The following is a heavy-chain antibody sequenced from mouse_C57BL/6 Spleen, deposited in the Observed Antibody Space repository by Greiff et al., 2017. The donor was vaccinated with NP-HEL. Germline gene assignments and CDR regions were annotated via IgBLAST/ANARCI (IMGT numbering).Heavy chain of an antibody. CDR1: GYTFTSYW. J-gene: IGHJ1*03. CDR2: IHPNSGST. CDR3: AIARQRGYFDV. D-gene: IGHD6-1*01. V-gene: IGHV1-64*01. Sequence: VQLQQPGAELVKPGASVKLSCKASGYTFTSYWMHWVKQRPGQGLEWIGMIHPNSGSTNYNEKFKSKATLTVDKSSSTAYMQLSSLTSEDSAVYYCAIARQRGYFDVWGTGTTVTVSS.